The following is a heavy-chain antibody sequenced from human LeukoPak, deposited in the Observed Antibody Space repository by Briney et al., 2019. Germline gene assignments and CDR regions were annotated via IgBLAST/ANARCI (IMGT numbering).Heavy chain of an antibody. Sequence: SEALSLTCTVSVGSIIRRIYYCGWIRQPPGKGLECIGSICYRGSTYFNPSRSSRVTISVDTSRNQFSLQLSSVPAADAAVYYCAREVPSNSGPQFDYWGQGTPVPVSS. CDR3: AREVPSNSGPQFDY. CDR2: ICYRGST. D-gene: IGHD4-23*01. J-gene: IGHJ4*02. V-gene: IGHV4-39*07. CDR1: VGSIIRRIYY.